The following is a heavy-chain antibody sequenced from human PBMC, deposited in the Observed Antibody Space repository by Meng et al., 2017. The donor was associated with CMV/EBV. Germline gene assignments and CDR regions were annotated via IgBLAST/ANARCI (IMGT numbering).Heavy chain of an antibody. D-gene: IGHD6-13*01. CDR2: IYYSGST. CDR1: GGSISSSSYY. CDR3: AREPLGSSWSPLHFDY. J-gene: IGHJ4*02. V-gene: IGHV4-39*07. Sequence: GSLRLSCTVSGGSISSSSYYWGWIRQPPGKGLEWIGSIYYSGSTYYNPSLKSRVTISVDTSKNQFSLKLSSVTAADTAVYYCAREPLGSSWSPLHFDYWGQGTLVTV.